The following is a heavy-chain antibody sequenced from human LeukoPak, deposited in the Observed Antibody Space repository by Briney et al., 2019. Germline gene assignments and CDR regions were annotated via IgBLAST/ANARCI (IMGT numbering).Heavy chain of an antibody. CDR2: INYNGRNN. D-gene: IGHD3-10*01. Sequence: PGRSLRLSCAASGFTFSSYGMHWVRQAPGKGLEWVSFINYNGRNNYYADSVKGRFTISRDSSKNTLSLQMNSLRDEDTAVYYCAKDSPIYYIDYWGQGTLVTVSS. J-gene: IGHJ4*02. V-gene: IGHV3-30*02. CDR1: GFTFSSYG. CDR3: AKDSPIYYIDY.